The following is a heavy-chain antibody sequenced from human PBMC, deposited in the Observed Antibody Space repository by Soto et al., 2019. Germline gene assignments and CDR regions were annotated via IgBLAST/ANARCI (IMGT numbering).Heavy chain of an antibody. J-gene: IGHJ5*02. D-gene: IGHD6-13*01. CDR2: LYYSGST. Sequence: QVQLQESGPGLVKPSQTLSLTCTVSGGSISSGDYYWSWIRQPPGKGLEWIGYLYYSGSTYYHTSVKSRVTSAVDTSKSRFSLKLSSVTAADTAVYYCAGVEAAGYGRWFDPCGQGSLVTVSS. CDR3: AGVEAAGYGRWFDP. V-gene: IGHV4-30-4*01. CDR1: GGSISSGDYY.